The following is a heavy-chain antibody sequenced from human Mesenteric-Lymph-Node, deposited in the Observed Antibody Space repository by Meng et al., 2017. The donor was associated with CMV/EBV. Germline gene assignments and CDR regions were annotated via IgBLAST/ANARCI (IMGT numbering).Heavy chain of an antibody. Sequence: GGSLRLSCAASGFTFSNYTMHWVRQAPGKGLEWVAVISYDGSNKYYVDSVKGRITISRDNSKNTLYLQMNSLRAEDTAVYYCARGGVPATILVYYYYGMDVWGQGTTVTVS. CDR3: ARGGVPATILVYYYYGMDV. CDR2: ISYDGSNK. CDR1: GFTFSNYT. J-gene: IGHJ6*02. V-gene: IGHV3-30-3*01. D-gene: IGHD2-2*01.